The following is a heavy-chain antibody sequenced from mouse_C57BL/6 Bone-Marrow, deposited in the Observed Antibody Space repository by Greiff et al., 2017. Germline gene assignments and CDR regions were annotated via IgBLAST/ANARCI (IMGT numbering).Heavy chain of an antibody. V-gene: IGHV1-50*01. D-gene: IGHD2-3*01. J-gene: IGHJ3*01. Sequence: QVQLQQPGAELVKPGASVKLSCKASGYTFTSYWMQWVKQRPGQGLEWIGEIDPSDSYTNYNQKFKGKATLTVDTSSSTAYMQLSSLTSEDSAVYYCARWDGYSFAYWGQGTLVTVSA. CDR1: GYTFTSYW. CDR2: IDPSDSYT. CDR3: ARWDGYSFAY.